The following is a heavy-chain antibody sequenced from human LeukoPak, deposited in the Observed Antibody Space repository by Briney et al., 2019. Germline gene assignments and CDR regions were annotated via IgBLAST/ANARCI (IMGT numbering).Heavy chain of an antibody. CDR2: IYYSGST. J-gene: IGHJ5*02. D-gene: IGHD6-19*01. CDR1: GGSFSGYY. CDR3: ARHNIGGSSAWEPNWFDP. V-gene: IGHV4-39*01. Sequence: SETLSLTCAVYGGSFSGYYWGCIRQPPGKGLEWIGSIYYSGSTYYNPSLKSRVTISVDTSKNHFSLKLSSVTAADTAVYYCARHNIGGSSAWEPNWFDPWGQGTLVTVSS.